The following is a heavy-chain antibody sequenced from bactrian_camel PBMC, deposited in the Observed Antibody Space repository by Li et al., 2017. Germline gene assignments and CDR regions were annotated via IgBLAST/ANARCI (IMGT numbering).Heavy chain of an antibody. CDR2: ISASGGTT. J-gene: IGHJ4*01. CDR3: ATQGFWGTNEYLY. V-gene: IGHV3S1*01. Sequence: HVQLVESGGGLVQPGGSLRLSCAASGFTFSSYWMYWVRQAPGKGLEWVSAISASGGTTIYADSVKGRFTISRDNAKNTVYLQMNSLKSEDTAPYYCATQGFWGTNEYLYWGQGTQVTVS. D-gene: IGHD4*01. CDR1: GFTFSSYW.